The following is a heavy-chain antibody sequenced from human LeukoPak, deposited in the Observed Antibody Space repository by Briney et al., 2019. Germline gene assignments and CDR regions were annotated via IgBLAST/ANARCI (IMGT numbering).Heavy chain of an antibody. CDR1: GFPFSSYA. D-gene: IGHD6-13*01. Sequence: GGSLRLSCAASGFPFSSYAMRWVPEARGKGVEWVSANSGSGGSTYYADSEKGRFTISRDNSKNTLYLQMNSLRAEDTAVYYCAKERDISSSWYLSNYFDYWGQGTLVIVSS. V-gene: IGHV3-23*01. CDR3: AKERDISSSWYLSNYFDY. CDR2: NSGSGGST. J-gene: IGHJ4*02.